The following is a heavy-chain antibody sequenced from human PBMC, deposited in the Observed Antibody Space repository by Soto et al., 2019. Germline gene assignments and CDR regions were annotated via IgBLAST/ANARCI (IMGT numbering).Heavy chain of an antibody. CDR3: ARQGKYSSSWREYFDYYNGMDV. CDR2: TYYSGNT. J-gene: IGHJ6*02. V-gene: IGHV4-39*01. CDR1: GGSISSRSYY. Sequence: QLQLQESGPGLVKPSETLSLTCTVSGGSISSRSYYWGWIRQPPGKGLEWIGSTYYSGNTYYNPSIKSRVIISVDTSKNQFSLKPSSVTAADTAVYYCARQGKYSSSWREYFDYYNGMDVWGQGTTVTVSS. D-gene: IGHD6-13*01.